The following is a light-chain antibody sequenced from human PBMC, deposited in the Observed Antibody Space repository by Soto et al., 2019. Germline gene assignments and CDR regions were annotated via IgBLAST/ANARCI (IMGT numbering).Light chain of an antibody. CDR1: QSVSSSY. J-gene: IGKJ1*01. CDR2: GAS. V-gene: IGKV3-20*01. Sequence: ESVLTQSPGTLSLSPGERATLSCRASQSVSSSYLAWYQQKPGQAPRLLIYGASSSATGIPDRFSGSGSGTDLSITISRLEPEDFAVYYCQQYGSSPGTFGQGIKVEIK. CDR3: QQYGSSPGT.